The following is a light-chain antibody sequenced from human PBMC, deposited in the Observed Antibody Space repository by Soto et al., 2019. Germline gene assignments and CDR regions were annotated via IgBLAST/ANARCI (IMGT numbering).Light chain of an antibody. CDR3: SSYTSSYTYV. J-gene: IGLJ1*01. CDR1: SSDVGAYNY. CDR2: DVT. Sequence: QSALTQPASVSGSPGQSIAISCTGTSSDVGAYNYVPWYQHHPGKAPKLMIYDVTNRPSGVSNRFSGSKSGNTASLTISGLQADDEADYYCSSYTSSYTYVFGTGTK. V-gene: IGLV2-14*03.